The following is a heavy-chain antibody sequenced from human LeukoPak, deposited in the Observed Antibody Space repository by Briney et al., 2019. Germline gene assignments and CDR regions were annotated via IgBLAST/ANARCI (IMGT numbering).Heavy chain of an antibody. Sequence: SETLSLTCTVSGGSISSYYWSWIRQPPGKGLERIGYIYYSGSTNYNPSLKSRVTISVDTSKNQFSLKLSSVTAADTAVYYCARVSSGYTNWFDPRGQGTLVTVSS. CDR3: ARVSSGYTNWFDP. CDR1: GGSISSYY. V-gene: IGHV4-59*01. CDR2: IYYSGST. D-gene: IGHD3-22*01. J-gene: IGHJ5*02.